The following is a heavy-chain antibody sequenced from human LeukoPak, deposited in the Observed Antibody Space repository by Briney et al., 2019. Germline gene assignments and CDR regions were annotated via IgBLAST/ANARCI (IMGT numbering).Heavy chain of an antibody. CDR2: INPSGGST. V-gene: IGHV1-46*01. CDR1: GYTSTSYY. J-gene: IGHJ5*02. Sequence: ASVKVSCKASGYTSTSYYMHWVRQAPGQGLEWMGIINPSGGSTSYAQKFQGRVTMTRDMSTSTVYMELSSLRSEDTAVYYCARDWGYCSGGSCSARNWFDPWGQGTLVTVSS. D-gene: IGHD2-15*01. CDR3: ARDWGYCSGGSCSARNWFDP.